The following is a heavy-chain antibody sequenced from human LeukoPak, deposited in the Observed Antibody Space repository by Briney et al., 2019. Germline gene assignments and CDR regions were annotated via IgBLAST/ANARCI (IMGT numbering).Heavy chain of an antibody. J-gene: IGHJ4*02. CDR1: GGSFSSYY. Sequence: PSETLSLTCAVYGGSFSSYYWSWIRQPPGKGLEWIGEINHSGSTNYNPSLKSRVTISVDTSKNQFTLKLSSVTAADTAVYYCARGSGSYSKGYDYWGQGTLVTVSS. CDR3: ARGSGSYSKGYDY. CDR2: INHSGST. V-gene: IGHV4-34*01. D-gene: IGHD1-26*01.